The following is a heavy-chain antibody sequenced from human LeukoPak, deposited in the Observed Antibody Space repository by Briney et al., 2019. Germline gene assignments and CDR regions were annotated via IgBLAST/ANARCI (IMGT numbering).Heavy chain of an antibody. CDR3: AREGRFTAMVPDY. CDR1: GFTFSSYS. CDR2: ISSSSSYI. D-gene: IGHD5-18*01. Sequence: PGGSLRLSCAASGFTFSSYSMNWVRQAPGKGLEWVSSISSSSSYIYYADSVKGRFTISRDNAKNSLYLQMNSLRAEDTAVYYCAREGRFTAMVPDYWGQGTLVTVSS. V-gene: IGHV3-21*01. J-gene: IGHJ4*02.